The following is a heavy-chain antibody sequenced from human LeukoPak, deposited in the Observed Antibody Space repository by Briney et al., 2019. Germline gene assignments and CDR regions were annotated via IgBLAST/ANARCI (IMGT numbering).Heavy chain of an antibody. CDR2: ISYDGSIN. CDR3: AKDRGIISDY. D-gene: IGHD3-10*01. J-gene: IGHJ4*02. V-gene: IGHV3-30*04. CDR1: GFTFSSYA. Sequence: GGSLRLSCAASGFTFSSYAMHWVRQAPGKGLEWVALISYDGSINDYADSVKGRFTISRDNSKNTLYLQMNSLRVEDTAVYYCAKDRGIISDYWGQGTLVTVSS.